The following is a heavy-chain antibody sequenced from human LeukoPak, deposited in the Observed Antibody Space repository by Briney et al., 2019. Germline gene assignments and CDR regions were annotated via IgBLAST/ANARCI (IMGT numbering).Heavy chain of an antibody. D-gene: IGHD2-2*03. CDR2: IIPIFGTA. CDR3: ARVRDGYCSSTSCFNWFDP. J-gene: IGHJ5*02. Sequence: SVKVSCKASGYTFTSYAISWVRQAPGQGLEWMGGIIPIFGTANYAQKFQGRVTITADESTSTAYMELSSLRSEDTAVYYCARVRDGYCSSTSCFNWFDPWGQGTLVTVSS. V-gene: IGHV1-69*13. CDR1: GYTFTSYA.